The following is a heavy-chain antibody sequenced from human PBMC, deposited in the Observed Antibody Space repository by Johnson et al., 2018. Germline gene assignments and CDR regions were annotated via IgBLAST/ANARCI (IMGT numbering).Heavy chain of an antibody. J-gene: IGHJ1*01. CDR1: GFTFSSYA. D-gene: IGHD4-17*01. CDR2: ISDDGSNK. CDR3: ARAEGGYYLAEYVQH. V-gene: IGHV3-30-3*01. Sequence: QVQLVESGGRVVQPGRSLRLSCSASGFTFSSYAMHWVRQAPGKGLEWVAVISDDGSNKFYAESVKGRFTISRDNSKYTVYLQMHSLKAEDTAVFYCARAEGGYYLAEYVQHWGQGTLVTVSS.